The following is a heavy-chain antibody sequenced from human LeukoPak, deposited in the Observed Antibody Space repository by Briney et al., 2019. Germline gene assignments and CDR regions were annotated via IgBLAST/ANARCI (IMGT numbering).Heavy chain of an antibody. V-gene: IGHV3-21*01. D-gene: IGHD2-2*01. CDR2: ISTSSRYI. CDR3: ARADCSGSTCYLRRSWFDP. Sequence: GGSLRLFCAASGFTLSTFDKIWVRHAPGKGLEWVSPISTSSRYIYYRDSVKGRFTISRDDAKNSLYLQMNSLRVEDTAVYYCARADCSGSTCYLRRSWFDPWGQGTLVTVSS. J-gene: IGHJ5*02. CDR1: GFTLSTFD.